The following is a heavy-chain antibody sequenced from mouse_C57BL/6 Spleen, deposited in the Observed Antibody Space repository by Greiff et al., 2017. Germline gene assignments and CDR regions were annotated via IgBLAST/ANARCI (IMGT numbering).Heavy chain of an antibody. CDR3: ARYLYDGYYGGFDY. Sequence: QVQLQQPGAELVKPGASVKLSCKASGYTFTSYWMHWVKQRPGQGLEWIGMIHPNSGSTNYNEKFKSKATLTVDKSSSTAYMQLSSLTSEDSAVYYCARYLYDGYYGGFDYWGQGTTLTVSS. D-gene: IGHD2-3*01. V-gene: IGHV1-64*01. CDR2: IHPNSGST. J-gene: IGHJ2*01. CDR1: GYTFTSYW.